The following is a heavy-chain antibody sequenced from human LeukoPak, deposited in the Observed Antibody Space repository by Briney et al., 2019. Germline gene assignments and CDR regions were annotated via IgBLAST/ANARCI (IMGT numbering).Heavy chain of an antibody. V-gene: IGHV1-2*02. Sequence: ASVKVSCKASGYSFTGHYMHWVRQAPGQGLEWMGWINPKSGGTNYAQKFQGRVTMTRDTAISTAYMELSRLRSDDTAVYYCAREVFGATMIDYWGQGTLVTVSS. CDR1: GYSFTGHY. D-gene: IGHD1-26*01. J-gene: IGHJ4*02. CDR2: INPKSGGT. CDR3: AREVFGATMIDY.